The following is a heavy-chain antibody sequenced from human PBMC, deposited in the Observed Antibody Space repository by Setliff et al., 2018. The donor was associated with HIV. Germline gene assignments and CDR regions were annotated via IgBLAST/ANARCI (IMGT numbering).Heavy chain of an antibody. CDR1: GDSMTSGSFY. V-gene: IGHV4-61*09. CDR3: ARRTFGSGRFDP. J-gene: IGHJ5*02. Sequence: SETLSLTCTVSGDSMTSGSFYWSWVRQPAGKGLEWIGQVHSTLSANYNPSLKSRLSISADTSKNQFSLNLRFVTAADTALYYCARRTFGSGRFDPWGQGTPVTVSS. D-gene: IGHD6-19*01. CDR2: VHSTLSA.